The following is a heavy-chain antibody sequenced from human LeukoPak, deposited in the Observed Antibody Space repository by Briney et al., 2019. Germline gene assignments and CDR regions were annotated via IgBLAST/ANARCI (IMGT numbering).Heavy chain of an antibody. V-gene: IGHV3-30*04. CDR1: GFTFSTYA. CDR2: ISYDGSDK. J-gene: IGHJ4*02. D-gene: IGHD5-18*01. CDR3: AKDQDWPTAMITN. Sequence: GGSLRLSCAASGFTFSTYAMHWVRQAPGKGLEWLAVISYDGSDKYYADSVKGRFTISRDNSKNMLYLQMNSLRAEDTAVYYCAKDQDWPTAMITNWGQGTLVTVSS.